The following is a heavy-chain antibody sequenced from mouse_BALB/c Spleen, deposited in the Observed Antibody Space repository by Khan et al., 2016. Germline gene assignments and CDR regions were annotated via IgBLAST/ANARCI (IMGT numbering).Heavy chain of an antibody. J-gene: IGHJ2*01. D-gene: IGHD1-1*01. V-gene: IGHV1-39*01. Sequence: VQLLQSGRELVQPGGSVKISCKASGYSFTGYNMTWVKQSKGKSLEWIGKINPYYGSTGYTPTFKGKSTMTVDKSSRTAYMQLKSRTSEDTAVYYCAREGYYSYVDYWGQGTPLTVSS. CDR3: AREGYYSYVDY. CDR1: GYSFTGYN. CDR2: INPYYGST.